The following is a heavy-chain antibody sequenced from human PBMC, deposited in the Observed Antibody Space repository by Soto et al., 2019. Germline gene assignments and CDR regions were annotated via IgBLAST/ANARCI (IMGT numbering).Heavy chain of an antibody. D-gene: IGHD3-9*01. V-gene: IGHV3-23*01. CDR2: ISGSGGST. CDR3: ASGPGPTNYYDILTGPQGVFDY. Sequence: GGSLRLSCAASGFTFSNYAVTWVRQAPGKGLEWVSTISGSGGSTYYADSVKGRFTISRDNSKNTLYLQMNSLRDEDTAVYYCASGPGPTNYYDILTGPQGVFDYWCQGTQVTVSS. J-gene: IGHJ4*02. CDR1: GFTFSNYA.